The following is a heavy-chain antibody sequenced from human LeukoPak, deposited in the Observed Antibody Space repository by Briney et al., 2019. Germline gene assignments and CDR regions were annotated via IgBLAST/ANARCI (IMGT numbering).Heavy chain of an antibody. CDR1: GFTFDDYA. J-gene: IGHJ4*02. D-gene: IGHD1-26*01. CDR2: ISWNSGSI. V-gene: IGHV3-9*01. Sequence: GGSLRLSCAASGFTFDDYAMHWVRQAPGKGLEWVPGISWNSGSIGYADSVKGRFTISRDNAKNSLYLQMDSLRAEDTALYYCARDEGGAYIYFWGQGTLVTVSS. CDR3: ARDEGGAYIYF.